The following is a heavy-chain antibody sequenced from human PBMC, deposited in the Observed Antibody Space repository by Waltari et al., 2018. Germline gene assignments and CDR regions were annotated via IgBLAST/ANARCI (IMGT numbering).Heavy chain of an antibody. Sequence: EVQLLESGGGFVQPGGSLRLSCAASGFTFSNYFMNWVRQFPGKVLGWVSAISDSGVNTYYAASRKGRFTISRDKSKNTLYLQMNSLRADDTAIYYCATRVSSWGQGTLVTVSS. D-gene: IGHD3-10*01. CDR3: ATRVSS. CDR1: GFTFSNYF. V-gene: IGHV3-23*01. J-gene: IGHJ5*02. CDR2: ISDSGVNT.